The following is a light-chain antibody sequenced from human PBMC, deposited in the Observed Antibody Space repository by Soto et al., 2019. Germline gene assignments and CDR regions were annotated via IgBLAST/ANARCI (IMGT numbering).Light chain of an antibody. Sequence: QSVLTQPASVSGSPGQSITISCTGTSSDVGANNYVSWYQQYPGKAPKLILYDVTHRPSGVSYRFSGSKSDNTASLTISGLQPEDEADYYCSSYTNSDTYFFGTGTKVTVL. CDR2: DVT. CDR3: SSYTNSDTYF. V-gene: IGLV2-14*03. CDR1: SSDVGANNY. J-gene: IGLJ1*01.